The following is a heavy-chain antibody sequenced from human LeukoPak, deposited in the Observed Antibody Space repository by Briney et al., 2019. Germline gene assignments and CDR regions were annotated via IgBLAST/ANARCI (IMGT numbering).Heavy chain of an antibody. Sequence: GGSLRLSCAASGFIFSNYWLSWVRQAPGKGPEWVGDIKTDGSDKYYVGSVKGRFTISRDNAKNSLYLQMNSLRAEDTAVYYCARDSLIQYGSGSYWGFDYWGQGILVTVSS. CDR2: IKTDGSDK. V-gene: IGHV3-7*03. CDR1: GFIFSNYW. CDR3: ARDSLIQYGSGSYWGFDY. D-gene: IGHD3-10*01. J-gene: IGHJ4*02.